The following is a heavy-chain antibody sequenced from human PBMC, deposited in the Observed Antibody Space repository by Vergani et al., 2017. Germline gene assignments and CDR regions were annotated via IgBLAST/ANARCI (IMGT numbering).Heavy chain of an antibody. J-gene: IGHJ3*02. CDR3: ARLRIQLWSNDAFDI. CDR2: IYPGDSDT. CDR1: GYSFTSYW. V-gene: IGHV5-51*03. D-gene: IGHD5-18*01. Sequence: EVQLVQSGAEVKKPGESLKISCKVSGYSFTSYWIGWVRQMPGKGLEWMGIIYPGDSDTRYSPPFQGQVTISADKSISTAYLQWSSLKASDTAMYYCARLRIQLWSNDAFDIWGQGTMVTVSS.